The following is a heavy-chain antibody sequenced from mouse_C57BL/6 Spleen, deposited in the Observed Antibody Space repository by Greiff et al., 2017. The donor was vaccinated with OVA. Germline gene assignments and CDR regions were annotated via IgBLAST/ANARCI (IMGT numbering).Heavy chain of an antibody. Sequence: EVHLVESGGGLVQPGGSLKLSCAASGFTFSDYYMYWVRQTPEKRLEWVAYISNGGGSTYYPDTVKGRFTISRDNAKNTLYLQMSRLKSEDTAMYYCARPGGSTMVTTRYFDVWGTGTTVTVSS. D-gene: IGHD2-2*01. V-gene: IGHV5-12*01. CDR2: ISNGGGST. CDR3: ARPGGSTMVTTRYFDV. J-gene: IGHJ1*03. CDR1: GFTFSDYY.